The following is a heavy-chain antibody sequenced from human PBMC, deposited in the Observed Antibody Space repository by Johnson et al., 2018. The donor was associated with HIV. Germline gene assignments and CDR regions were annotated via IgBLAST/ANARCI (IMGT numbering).Heavy chain of an antibody. CDR2: ISYDGSNK. CDR3: AKDRTKDYGDYSGDAFDI. Sequence: QVQLVESGGGLVKPGGSLRLSCAASGLTFSHYPMHWVRQAPGKGLEWVAVISYDGSNKYYADSVKGRFTISRDNSKSTLFLQMNSLRAEDTALYYCAKDRTKDYGDYSGDAFDIWGQGTMVTVSS. J-gene: IGHJ3*02. D-gene: IGHD4-17*01. CDR1: GLTFSHYP. V-gene: IGHV3-30*04.